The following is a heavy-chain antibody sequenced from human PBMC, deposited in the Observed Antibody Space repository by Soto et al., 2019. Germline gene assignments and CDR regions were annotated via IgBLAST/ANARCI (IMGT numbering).Heavy chain of an antibody. V-gene: IGHV1-69*13. CDR2: VIPIFGTA. J-gene: IGHJ6*02. CDR1: GGTFSSYA. CDR3: ARESLGTGTSDYHGMDV. D-gene: IGHD1-1*01. Sequence: SVKVSCKASGGTFSSYAISWVRQAPGQGLEWMGVVIPIFGTANYAQKFQGRVTITEAESTITAYMELRSLRSEDTAVYSCARESLGTGTSDYHGMDVWAQGTTLTASS.